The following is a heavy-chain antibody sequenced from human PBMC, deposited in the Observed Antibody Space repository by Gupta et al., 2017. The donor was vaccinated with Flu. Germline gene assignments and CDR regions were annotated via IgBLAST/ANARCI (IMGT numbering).Heavy chain of an antibody. Sequence: EVQLLESGGGLVQPGGSLRLSCAASGFPFSSYAMRWVRQAPGKGLEWVSAISGSGGSTYYADSVKGRFTISRDNSKNTLYLQMNSLRAEDTAVYYCAKDGYGCSSTSCPFDYWGQGTLVTVSS. D-gene: IGHD2-2*01. J-gene: IGHJ4*02. CDR1: GFPFSSYA. V-gene: IGHV3-23*01. CDR2: ISGSGGST. CDR3: AKDGYGCSSTSCPFDY.